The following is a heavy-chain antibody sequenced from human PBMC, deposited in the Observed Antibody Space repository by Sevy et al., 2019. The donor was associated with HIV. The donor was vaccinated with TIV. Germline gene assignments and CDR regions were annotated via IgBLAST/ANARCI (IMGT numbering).Heavy chain of an antibody. V-gene: IGHV3-23*01. J-gene: IGHJ4*02. CDR1: GFTFSKYS. D-gene: IGHD2-8*01. CDR3: AREGCTKPHDY. CDR2: LSFGCGEI. Sequence: GESLKISCAASGFTFSKYSMSWVRQPPGKGLEWVSTLSFGCGEINYADSVKGRFTISRDNSKSSVHLQMNNLRPEDTAVYYCAREGCTKPHDYWGQGTLVTVSS.